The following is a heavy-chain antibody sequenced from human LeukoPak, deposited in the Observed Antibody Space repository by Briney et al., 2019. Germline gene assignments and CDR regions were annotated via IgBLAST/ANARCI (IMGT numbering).Heavy chain of an antibody. CDR1: GGSISSTRYY. J-gene: IGHJ2*01. CDR3: ARGGHWLGIPIGYFDL. CDR2: IYYSGST. Sequence: SETLSLTCSVSGGSISSTRYYWGWIRQPPGKGLEWIGYIYYSGSTYYNPSLKSRVTISVDTSKNQFSLKLSSVTAADTAVYYCARGGHWLGIPIGYFDLWGRGTLVTVSS. V-gene: IGHV4-30-4*08. D-gene: IGHD6-19*01.